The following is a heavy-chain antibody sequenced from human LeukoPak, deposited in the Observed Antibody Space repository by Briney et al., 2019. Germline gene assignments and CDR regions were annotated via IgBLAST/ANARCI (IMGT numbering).Heavy chain of an antibody. CDR3: LTRDDVEKDVDY. Sequence: GGSVRLSCAASGFTFSNHWLHWVRQAPRKGLVWLARINGDGSSTIYADFVRGRFTISRDNAKSTLYLQLNSLRAEDSAVYYCLTRDDVEKDVDYWGQGTLVSVSS. V-gene: IGHV3-74*01. CDR1: GFTFSNHW. CDR2: INGDGSST. D-gene: IGHD1-1*01. J-gene: IGHJ4*02.